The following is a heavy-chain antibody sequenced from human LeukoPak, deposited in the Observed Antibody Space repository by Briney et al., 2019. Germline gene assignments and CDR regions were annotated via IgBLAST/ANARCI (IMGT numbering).Heavy chain of an antibody. D-gene: IGHD3-3*01. J-gene: IGHJ4*02. Sequence: ASVKVSCKASGYTFTSYYMHWVRPAPGQGLEWMGIINPSGGSTSYAQKFQGRVTMTRDTSTSTVYMELSSLRSEDTAVYYCARDYSKRIWSGYYPLRYWGQGTLVTVSP. V-gene: IGHV1-46*01. CDR3: ARDYSKRIWSGYYPLRY. CDR1: GYTFTSYY. CDR2: INPSGGST.